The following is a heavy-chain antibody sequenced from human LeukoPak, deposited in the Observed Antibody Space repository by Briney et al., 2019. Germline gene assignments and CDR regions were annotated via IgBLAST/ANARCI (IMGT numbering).Heavy chain of an antibody. J-gene: IGHJ5*02. V-gene: IGHV4-34*01. Sequence: PSETLSLTCAVYGGSFSGYYWSWIRQPPGKGLEWIGEINHSGSTNYNPSLKSRVTISVDTSKNQFSLKLSSVTAADTAVYYCARLLETIFGVVWFDPWGQGTLVTVSS. CDR3: ARLLETIFGVVWFDP. CDR2: INHSGST. CDR1: GGSFSGYY. D-gene: IGHD3-3*01.